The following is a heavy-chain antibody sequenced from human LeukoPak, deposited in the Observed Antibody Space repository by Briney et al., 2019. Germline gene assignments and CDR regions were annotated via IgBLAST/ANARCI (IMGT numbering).Heavy chain of an antibody. CDR2: INHSGST. CDR1: GGSFSGYY. Sequence: SETLSLTCAVYGGSFSGYYWSWIRQPPGKGLEWIGEINHSGSTNYNPSPKSRVTISVDTSKNQFSMKLSSVTAADTAVYYCARGHIPRYYYYMDVWGKGTTVTVSS. J-gene: IGHJ6*03. V-gene: IGHV4-34*01. CDR3: ARGHIPRYYYYMDV.